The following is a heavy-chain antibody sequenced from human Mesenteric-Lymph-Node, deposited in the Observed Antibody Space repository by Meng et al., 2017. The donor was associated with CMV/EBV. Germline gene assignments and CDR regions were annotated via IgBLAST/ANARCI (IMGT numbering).Heavy chain of an antibody. CDR2: IDNDGGST. CDR3: AKDGGYDFAFDV. J-gene: IGHJ3*01. V-gene: IGHV3-74*03. CDR1: GFTFSSHW. D-gene: IGHD5-12*01. Sequence: LSLTCAASGFTFSSHWMHWVRQAPGKGLVWVSRIDNDGGSTTYADSVKGRFTVSRDNARNTLFLQMNSLRVEDTAVYYCAKDGGYDFAFDVWGQGTMVTVSS.